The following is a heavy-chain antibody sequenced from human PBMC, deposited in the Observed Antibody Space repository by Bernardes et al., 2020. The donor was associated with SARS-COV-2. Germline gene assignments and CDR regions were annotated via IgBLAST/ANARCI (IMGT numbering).Heavy chain of an antibody. V-gene: IGHV4-59*01. CDR2: IYYSGST. Sequence: TLSLTCTVSGGSISSYYWSWIRQPPGKGLEWIGYIYYSGSTNYNPSLKSRVTISVDTSKNQFSLKLSSVTAADTAVYYCAIWGLGYFDYWGQGTLVTVSS. D-gene: IGHD3-10*01. J-gene: IGHJ4*02. CDR3: AIWGLGYFDY. CDR1: GGSISSYY.